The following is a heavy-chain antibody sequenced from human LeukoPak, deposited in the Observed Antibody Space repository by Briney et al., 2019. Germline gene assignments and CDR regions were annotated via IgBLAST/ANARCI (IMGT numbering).Heavy chain of an antibody. CDR3: ARDLGVVVPAASPYYFDY. CDR1: GGTFSSYA. Sequence: SVKVSCKASGGTFSSYAISWVRQAPGQGLEWMGGIIPIFGTANYAQKFQDRVTITADESTSTAYMELSSLRSEDTAVYYCARDLGVVVPAASPYYFDYWGQGTLVTVSS. V-gene: IGHV1-69*13. J-gene: IGHJ4*02. CDR2: IIPIFGTA. D-gene: IGHD2-2*01.